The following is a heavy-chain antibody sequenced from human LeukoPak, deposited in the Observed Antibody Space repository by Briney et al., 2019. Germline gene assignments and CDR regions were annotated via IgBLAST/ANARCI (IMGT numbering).Heavy chain of an antibody. CDR1: GYTFTSYY. CDR2: INPSGGST. Sequence: ASVKVSCKASGYTFTSYYMHWVRQAPGQGLEWMGIINPSGGSTSYAQKFQGRVTMTRDMSTSTVYMELSSLRSDDTAVYYCAAYTAMPNRNWYFDLWGRGTLVTVSS. J-gene: IGHJ2*01. V-gene: IGHV1-46*01. CDR3: AAYTAMPNRNWYFDL. D-gene: IGHD5-18*01.